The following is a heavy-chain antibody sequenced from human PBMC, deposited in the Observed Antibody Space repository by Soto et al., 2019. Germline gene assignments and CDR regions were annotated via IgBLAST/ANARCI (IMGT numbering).Heavy chain of an antibody. CDR2: IYYSGST. CDR1: GGSISSYY. CDR3: ARTPLDDYFDY. J-gene: IGHJ4*02. V-gene: IGHV4-59*01. Sequence: SETLSLTCTVSGGSISSYYWSWIRQPPGKGLEWIGYIYYSGSTNYNPSLKSRVTISVDTSKNQFSLKLSSVTAADTAVYYCARTPLDDYFDYWGQGTLVTVSS.